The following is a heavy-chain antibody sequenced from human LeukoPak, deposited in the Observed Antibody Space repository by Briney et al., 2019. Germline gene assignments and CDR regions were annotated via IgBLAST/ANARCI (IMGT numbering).Heavy chain of an antibody. CDR1: GYTFTSYG. V-gene: IGHV1-18*01. J-gene: IGHJ4*02. D-gene: IGHD3-22*01. CDR3: VRDSSGYYTFSIDY. CDR2: ISAYNGNT. Sequence: ASVKVSCKASGYTFTSYGISWVRQAPGQGLEWMGWISAYNGNTNYAQKLQGRVTMTTDTSTSTAYMELRSLRSDDTAVYYCVRDSSGYYTFSIDYWGQGTLVTVSS.